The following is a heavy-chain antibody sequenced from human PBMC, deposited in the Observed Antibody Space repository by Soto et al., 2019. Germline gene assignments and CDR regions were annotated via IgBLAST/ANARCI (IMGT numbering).Heavy chain of an antibody. CDR1: GYSFTTYW. V-gene: IGHV5-51*01. Sequence: GESLKISCKVSGYSFTTYWIGWVRHMPGKGLECMGIIYPGDSDTRYSPSFQGQVTISADKFLSTAYLQWSSLKASDTAMYYCARLFDTSDWYDYWGQGSLVTVSS. CDR2: IYPGDSDT. J-gene: IGHJ4*02. D-gene: IGHD6-19*01. CDR3: ARLFDTSDWYDY.